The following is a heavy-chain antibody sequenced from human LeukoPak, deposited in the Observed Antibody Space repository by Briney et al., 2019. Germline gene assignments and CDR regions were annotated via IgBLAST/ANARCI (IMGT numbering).Heavy chain of an antibody. CDR2: IIPIVGTA. CDR1: GGTFSNYT. Sequence: GASVKVSCKASGGTFSNYTINWVRQAPGQRLEWMGRIIPIVGTASCAQNFQGRVTITADKSTSTAYMELSSLRSEDTAVYYCARYLVIRGDAFDIWGQGTMVTVSS. J-gene: IGHJ3*02. CDR3: ARYLVIRGDAFDI. V-gene: IGHV1-69*08. D-gene: IGHD3-16*02.